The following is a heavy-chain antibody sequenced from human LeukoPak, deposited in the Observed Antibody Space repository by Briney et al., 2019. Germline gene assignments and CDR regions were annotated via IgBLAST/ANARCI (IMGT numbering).Heavy chain of an antibody. CDR2: VYFNGDT. J-gene: IGHJ4*02. CDR1: SGSISSYY. CDR3: ARQFGLMRSYRHLDH. D-gene: IGHD3/OR15-3a*01. Sequence: PSETLSLTRSLSSGSISSYYWTWLRQPPGKTLQWIGNVYFNGDTNFNPSLKSRVTISVDTSNNQFSLKLTSVTAADTAVYYCARQFGLMRSYRHLDHWGPGILVTVSA. V-gene: IGHV4-59*08.